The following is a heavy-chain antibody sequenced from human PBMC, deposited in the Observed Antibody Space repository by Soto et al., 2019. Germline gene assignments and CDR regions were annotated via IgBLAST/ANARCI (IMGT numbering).Heavy chain of an antibody. CDR3: ATPQDIIMGPPCIGGRSGLGSSGLDY. V-gene: IGHV1-69*01. J-gene: IGHJ4*02. D-gene: IGHD3-10*01. CDR1: GGIFRNYA. CDR2: IIPMFHTS. Sequence: QVQLVQSGAEVKKPGSSVKVSCKASGGIFRNYAISWVRQAPGQGLEWMGGIIPMFHTSNFAQKFQGRVTITADDSTSTVYMELRSLTSEDTAVYFCATPQDIIMGPPCIGGRSGLGSSGLDYWGQGSLVTVSS.